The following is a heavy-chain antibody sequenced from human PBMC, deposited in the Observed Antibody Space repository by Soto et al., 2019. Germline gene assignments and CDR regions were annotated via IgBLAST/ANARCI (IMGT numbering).Heavy chain of an antibody. CDR1: GSSISSGGYY. Sequence: PSETMSLTGTVAGSSISSGGYYWSWIRQHPGKGLEWIGYIYYSGSTYCNPSLKSRVTISVDTSKNQFSLKLSSVTAADTAVYYCARERVVLPDYYGIDVWCQGTTVTVS. CDR2: IYYSGST. J-gene: IGHJ6*02. CDR3: ARERVVLPDYYGIDV. D-gene: IGHD2-21*01. V-gene: IGHV4-31*03.